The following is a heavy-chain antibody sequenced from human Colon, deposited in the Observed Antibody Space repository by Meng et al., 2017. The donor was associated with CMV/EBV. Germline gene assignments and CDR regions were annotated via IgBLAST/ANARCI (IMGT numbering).Heavy chain of an antibody. CDR3: ARDFFDTSSYDY. CDR1: GFTFRSYW. CDR2: INKDGGSI. V-gene: IGHV3-74*01. D-gene: IGHD2-2*01. Sequence: GGSLRLSCTASGFTFRSYWMHWVRQVPGKGLVWVSRINKDGGSITYADFVEGRFTISRDNAKNTLYLQMNSLRVEDTAVYYCARDFFDTSSYDYWGQGTLVTVSS. J-gene: IGHJ4*02.